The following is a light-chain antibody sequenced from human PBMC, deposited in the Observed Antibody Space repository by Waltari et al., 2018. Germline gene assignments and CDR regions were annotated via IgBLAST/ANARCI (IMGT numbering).Light chain of an antibody. CDR3: AAWDDSLSGHVV. V-gene: IGLV1-44*01. Sequence: QSVLTQPPSASGTPGQRVTISCSGSSSNIGSNVVNWYQQLPGSAPKLLIQSNNQRPSGVPDRFSGSRSGTSASLAISGLQSADEADYYCAAWDDSLSGHVVFGGGTKLTVL. CDR1: SSNIGSNV. CDR2: SNN. J-gene: IGLJ2*01.